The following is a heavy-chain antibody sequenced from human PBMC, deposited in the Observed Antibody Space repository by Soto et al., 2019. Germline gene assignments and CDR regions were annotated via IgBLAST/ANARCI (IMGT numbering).Heavy chain of an antibody. CDR1: GGSFSNYY. D-gene: IGHD6-13*01. CDR3: ARGKRGVAAAGTGYYYYNGMDV. V-gene: IGHV4-34*01. Sequence: SETLSLTCAVYGGSFSNYYWSWIRQAPGKGLEWIGEINHSGSTNYNPSLKSRVTISVDTSKNQFSLKLSSVTAADTAVYYCARGKRGVAAAGTGYYYYNGMDVWGQGTTVTVS. CDR2: INHSGST. J-gene: IGHJ6*02.